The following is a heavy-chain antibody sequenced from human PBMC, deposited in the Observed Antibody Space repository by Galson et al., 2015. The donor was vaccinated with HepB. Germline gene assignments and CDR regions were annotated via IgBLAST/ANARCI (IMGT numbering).Heavy chain of an antibody. CDR1: GVSVSSDY. V-gene: IGHV3-53*01. D-gene: IGHD2-2*01. CDR2: MYRSGNT. Sequence: SLRLSCAASGVSVSSDYMSWVRQAPGKGLEWLSVMYRSGNTFYADSVKGRFTISRDSPKNTLYLQMDSLGAEDTAVYYCAIRSTPAYCSSTTCDNYYFDYWGQGTLVTVSS. J-gene: IGHJ4*02. CDR3: AIRSTPAYCSSTTCDNYYFDY.